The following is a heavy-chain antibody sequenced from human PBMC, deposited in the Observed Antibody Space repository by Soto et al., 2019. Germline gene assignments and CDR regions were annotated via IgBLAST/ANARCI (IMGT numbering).Heavy chain of an antibody. CDR1: GGSISRGGYY. J-gene: IGHJ5*02. CDR2: IYYSGST. Sequence: PSETLSLTCTVSGGSISRGGYYWSWIRQHPGKGLEWIGYIYYSGSTYYNPSLKSRVTISVDTSKNQFSLKLSSVTAADTAVYYCARGSAYYDILTGYYNDGSIGNWFAPWGQGTLVPVSS. D-gene: IGHD3-9*01. CDR3: ARGSAYYDILTGYYNDGSIGNWFAP. V-gene: IGHV4-31*03.